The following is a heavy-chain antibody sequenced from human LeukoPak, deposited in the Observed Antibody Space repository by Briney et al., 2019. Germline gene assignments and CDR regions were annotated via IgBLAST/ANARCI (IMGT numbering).Heavy chain of an antibody. CDR1: GYTFTGYY. Sequence: ASVKVSCKASGYTFTGYYMHWVRQAPGQGLEWMGWINPNSGGTNYAQKFQGRATMTRDTSISTAYMELSRLRSDDTAVYYCASPDSSGYYCDYWGQGTLVTVSS. CDR3: ASPDSSGYYCDY. J-gene: IGHJ4*02. V-gene: IGHV1-2*02. CDR2: INPNSGGT. D-gene: IGHD3-22*01.